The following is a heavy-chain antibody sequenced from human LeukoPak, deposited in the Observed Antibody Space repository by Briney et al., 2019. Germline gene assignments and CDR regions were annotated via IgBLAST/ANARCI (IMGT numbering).Heavy chain of an antibody. J-gene: IGHJ4*02. V-gene: IGHV4-34*01. CDR3: ARGLTGDGMIVL. CDR1: GGSFSGYY. D-gene: IGHD3-22*01. Sequence: SETLSLTCAVYGGSFSGYYWSWIRQPPGKGLEWIGEINHSGSTNYNPSLKSRVTISVDTSKNQFSLTLSSVTAADTAVYYCARGLTGDGMIVLWGKGTLVTVSS. CDR2: INHSGST.